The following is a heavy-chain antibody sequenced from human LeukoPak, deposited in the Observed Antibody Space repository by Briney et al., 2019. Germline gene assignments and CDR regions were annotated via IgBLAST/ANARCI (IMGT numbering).Heavy chain of an antibody. CDR1: GFTFGTFR. CDR2: INQDGSAK. CDR3: ARDSRYFDL. Sequence: PGGSLRLSCAASGFTFGTFRMTWVRQAPGKGLEWVGNINQDGSAKYYVDSVKGRFTISRDNARNSLYLQMNSLRAEDAAVYYCARDSRYFDLWGRGTPVTVSS. V-gene: IGHV3-7*01. J-gene: IGHJ2*01.